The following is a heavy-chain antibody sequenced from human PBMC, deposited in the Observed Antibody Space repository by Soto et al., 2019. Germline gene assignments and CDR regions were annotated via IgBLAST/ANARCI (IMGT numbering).Heavy chain of an antibody. CDR2: MNPNSGNT. J-gene: IGHJ2*01. D-gene: IGHD3-3*01. CDR1: GYTFTSYD. Sequence: ASVKVSCKASGYTFTSYDINWVRQATGQGLEWMGWMNPNSGNTGYAQKFQGRVTMTRNTSISTAYMELSSLRSEDTAVYYCARGTALPKLRFSGYWYFDLWGRGTLVTVSS. CDR3: ARGTALPKLRFSGYWYFDL. V-gene: IGHV1-8*01.